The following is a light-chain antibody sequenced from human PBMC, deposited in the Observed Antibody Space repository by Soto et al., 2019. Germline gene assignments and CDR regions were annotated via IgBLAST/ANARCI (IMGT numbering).Light chain of an antibody. V-gene: IGLV2-14*01. CDR2: EVS. CDR1: ISDVGGYNY. CDR3: QSYDTSLIGLI. J-gene: IGLJ2*01. Sequence: QSALTQPASVSGSPGQSIAISCTGTISDVGGYNYVSWYQQHPGKAPKLIIYEVSNRPSGVPDRFSGSKSGTSASLAITGLQAEDEADYYCQSYDTSLIGLIFGLGTKLTVL.